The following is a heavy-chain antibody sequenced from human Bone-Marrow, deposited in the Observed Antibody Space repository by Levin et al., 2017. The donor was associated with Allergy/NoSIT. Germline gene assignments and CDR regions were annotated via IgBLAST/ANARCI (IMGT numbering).Heavy chain of an antibody. CDR2: INPTGGTV. Sequence: GASVKVSCKASGYTFVNHYMHWVRQAPGQGHEWLGVINPTGGTVAYAQKFRGRVIMTRDASTSTVYMELRGLRSDDTAVYYCARDGRVASPRRDYYYYYYMDVWGKGTTVIVSS. J-gene: IGHJ6*03. D-gene: IGHD2-8*02. CDR3: ARDGRVASPRRDYYYYYYMDV. CDR1: GYTFVNHY. V-gene: IGHV1-46*03.